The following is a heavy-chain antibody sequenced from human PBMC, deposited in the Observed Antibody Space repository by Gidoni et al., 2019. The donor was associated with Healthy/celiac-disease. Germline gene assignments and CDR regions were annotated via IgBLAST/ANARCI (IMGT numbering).Heavy chain of an antibody. CDR3: AKDPLIAAAGTGGGDY. Sequence: QVQLVESGGGVVQPGRSLRLSCAAPGFTFRTYGMHWVRQAPGKGMEWVAVISYDGSNKYYADSVKGRFTISRDNSKNTLYLQMNSLRAEDTAVYYCAKDPLIAAAGTGGGDYWGQGTLVTVSS. CDR1: GFTFRTYG. D-gene: IGHD6-13*01. V-gene: IGHV3-30*18. J-gene: IGHJ4*02. CDR2: ISYDGSNK.